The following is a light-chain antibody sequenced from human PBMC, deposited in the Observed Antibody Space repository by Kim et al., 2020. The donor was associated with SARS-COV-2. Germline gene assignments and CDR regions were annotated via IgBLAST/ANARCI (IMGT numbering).Light chain of an antibody. CDR2: RDT. V-gene: IGLV3-1*01. Sequence: VSPGQTASITCFDDELGKKYASWYQQRPGQSPVLVIYRDTKRPSGIPERFSGSSSGNTATLTISGTQAMDEADYYCQAWDSSTVVFGGGTQLTVL. CDR1: ELGKKY. J-gene: IGLJ3*02. CDR3: QAWDSSTVV.